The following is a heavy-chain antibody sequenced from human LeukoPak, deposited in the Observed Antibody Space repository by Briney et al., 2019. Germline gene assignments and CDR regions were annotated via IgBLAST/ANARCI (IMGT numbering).Heavy chain of an antibody. CDR1: GFTFSSYS. CDR2: ISNSSSYI. D-gene: IGHD4-17*01. Sequence: GGSLRLSCAASGFTFSSYSMNWVRQPPGKGLEWVSSISNSSSYIYYADSVKGRFTISRDNAKNSLYLQMNSLRAEDTAVYYCARGTVNDYWGQGTLVTVSS. V-gene: IGHV3-21*01. J-gene: IGHJ4*02. CDR3: ARGTVNDY.